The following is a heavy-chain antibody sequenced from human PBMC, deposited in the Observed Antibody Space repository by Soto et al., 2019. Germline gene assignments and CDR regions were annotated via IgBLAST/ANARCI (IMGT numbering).Heavy chain of an antibody. CDR2: IHHTGST. D-gene: IGHD6-13*01. V-gene: IGHV4-59*01. J-gene: IGHJ4*02. Sequence: QVQLQESGPGLVKPSETLSLSCTVSGDSIRTSYWSWIRQPPGKGLEWIGYIHHTGSTNSNPSLKSRVTISADTSKNQFSLKVASVTSGDTAVYYCARDLSGGSSWYKFDSWGQGTLVTVSS. CDR1: GDSIRTSY. CDR3: ARDLSGGSSWYKFDS.